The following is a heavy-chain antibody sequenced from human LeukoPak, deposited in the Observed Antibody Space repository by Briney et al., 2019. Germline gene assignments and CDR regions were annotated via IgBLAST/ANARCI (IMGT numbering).Heavy chain of an antibody. CDR3: ARDFRFGELSDYYYYGMDV. CDR1: GYTFTSYG. Sequence: ASVKVSCKASGYTFTSYGISWVRQAPGQGLEXXXXXXXXXGNTNYAQKLQGRVTMTTDTSTSTAYMELRSLRSDDTAVYYCARDFRFGELSDYYYYGMDVWGKGTTVTVSS. J-gene: IGHJ6*04. V-gene: IGHV1-18*04. D-gene: IGHD3-10*01. CDR2: XXXXXGNT.